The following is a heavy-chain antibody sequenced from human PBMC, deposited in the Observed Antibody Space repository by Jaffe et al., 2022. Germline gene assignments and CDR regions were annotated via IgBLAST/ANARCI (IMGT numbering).Heavy chain of an antibody. D-gene: IGHD5-18*01. V-gene: IGHV3-66*02. CDR2: IYSGGST. Sequence: EVQLVESGGGLVQPGGSLRLSCAASGFTVSSNYMSWVRQAPGKGLEWVSVIYSGGSTYYADSVKGRFTISRDNSKNTLYLQMNSLRAEDTAVYYCARGTRGYSYGYTDYWGQGTLVTVSS. CDR1: GFTVSSNY. J-gene: IGHJ4*02. CDR3: ARGTRGYSYGYTDY.